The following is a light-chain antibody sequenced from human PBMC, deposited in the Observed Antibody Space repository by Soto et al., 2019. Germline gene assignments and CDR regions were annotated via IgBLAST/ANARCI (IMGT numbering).Light chain of an antibody. CDR3: QQRSNWPPFT. CDR2: DAS. CDR1: QSVSSY. Sequence: DIELTQSPATLSLSPGERASLSCRASQSVSSYLAWYQQKPGQAPRLLIYDASNRATGIPARFSGSGSGTGFTLTISSLEPEDFAVYYCQQRSNWPPFTFGPGTKVDIK. J-gene: IGKJ3*01. V-gene: IGKV3-11*01.